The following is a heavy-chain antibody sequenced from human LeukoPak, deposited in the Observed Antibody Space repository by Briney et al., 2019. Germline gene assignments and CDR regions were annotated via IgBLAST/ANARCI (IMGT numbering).Heavy chain of an antibody. V-gene: IGHV3-21*01. CDR3: ARRMVRGLCGIDV. D-gene: IGHD3-10*01. Sequence: GGSLRLSCAASGFTFSSYSMNWVRQAPGKGLEWVSSISSSSSYIYYADSVKGRFTISRDNAKNSLYLQMNSLRAEDTAVYYCARRMVRGLCGIDVWGQGTTVTVSS. J-gene: IGHJ6*02. CDR2: ISSSSSYI. CDR1: GFTFSSYS.